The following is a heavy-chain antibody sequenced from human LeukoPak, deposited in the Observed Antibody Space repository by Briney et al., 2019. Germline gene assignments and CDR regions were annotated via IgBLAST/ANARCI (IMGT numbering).Heavy chain of an antibody. CDR1: GASITSGNYY. D-gene: IGHD3/OR15-3a*01. CDR2: IYSTGYT. Sequence: PSETLSLTCAVSGASITSGNYYWSWIRQPAGKGLEWIGRIYSTGYTNYNPSLKSQITIAVDTSSNQFSLRLTSLTAADTAIYYCARGPLAWHAFDFWGRGTMVTVSS. J-gene: IGHJ3*01. V-gene: IGHV4-61*02. CDR3: ARGPLAWHAFDF.